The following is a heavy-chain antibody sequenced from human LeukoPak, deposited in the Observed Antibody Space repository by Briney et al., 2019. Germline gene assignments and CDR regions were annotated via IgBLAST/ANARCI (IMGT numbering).Heavy chain of an antibody. CDR1: GFMFSSFS. Sequence: KPGGSLRLSCAASGFMFSSFSMNWVRQAPGKGLECVSSISGNDYSKFYADSVKGRFTISRDNAKNSLYLQMTSLRAEDTAVYYCARELYSHRDIDYWGQGTLVTVSS. CDR2: ISGNDYSK. J-gene: IGHJ4*02. V-gene: IGHV3-21*01. CDR3: ARELYSHRDIDY. D-gene: IGHD3-16*02.